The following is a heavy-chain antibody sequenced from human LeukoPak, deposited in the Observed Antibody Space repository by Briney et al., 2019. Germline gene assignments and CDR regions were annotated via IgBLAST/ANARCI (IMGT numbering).Heavy chain of an antibody. CDR1: GFTFSSYG. D-gene: IGHD3-16*02. CDR3: AKDINYDYVWGSYRPHAFDI. CDR2: IRYDGSNK. Sequence: GGSLRLSCAASGFTFSSYGMHWVRQAPGKGLEWVTFIRYDGSNKYYADSVKGRFTISRDNSKNTLYLQMNSLRAEDTAVYYCAKDINYDYVWGSYRPHAFDIWGQGTMVTVSS. J-gene: IGHJ3*02. V-gene: IGHV3-30*02.